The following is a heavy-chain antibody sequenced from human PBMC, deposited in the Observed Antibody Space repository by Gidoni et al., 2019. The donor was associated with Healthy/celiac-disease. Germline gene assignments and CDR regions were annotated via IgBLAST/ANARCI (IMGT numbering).Heavy chain of an antibody. V-gene: IGHV3-9*01. D-gene: IGHD2-8*01. J-gene: IGHJ4*02. CDR1: GFPFDEYA. CDR2: SSWNSGSI. CDR3: EKDNDGFDY. Sequence: EVQLVESGGGLVQPGRSLSLSCAASGFPFDEYAMHWVRQAPGKGLEWVSGSSWNSGSIGDADSVKGRFNSSRDNAKNSLYLQMNSLRAEDTALYYCEKDNDGFDYWGQGTLVTVSS.